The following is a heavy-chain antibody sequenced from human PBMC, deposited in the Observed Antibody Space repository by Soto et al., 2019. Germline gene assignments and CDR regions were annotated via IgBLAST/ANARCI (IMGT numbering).Heavy chain of an antibody. D-gene: IGHD2-21*02. CDR3: ARFLVPASRNTDFDY. CDR2: INHSGNT. J-gene: IGHJ4*02. CDR1: GASLSDNY. Sequence: SETLSLTCAVYGASLSDNYCNWLRQPPGKGLEWIGEINHSGNTNYNPSLRSRVTISIDTSKNQLSLNLRSVSAADTAVYYCARFLVPASRNTDFDYWGQGTLVTVSS. V-gene: IGHV4-34*01.